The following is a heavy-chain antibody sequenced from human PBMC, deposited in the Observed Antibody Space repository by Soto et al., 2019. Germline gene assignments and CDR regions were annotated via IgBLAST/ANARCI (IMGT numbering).Heavy chain of an antibody. CDR2: IIPIFGTA. CDR3: ARTGITMIVIGWFDP. CDR1: GGTFSSYA. D-gene: IGHD3-22*01. V-gene: IGHV1-69*12. J-gene: IGHJ5*02. Sequence: QVQLVQSGAEVKKPGSSVKVSCKASGGTFSSYAISWVRQAPGQGLEWMGGIIPIFGTANYAQKFQGRVTIXXDXSXXTAYRERSSLRSEDTAVYYCARTGITMIVIGWFDPWGQGTLVTVSS.